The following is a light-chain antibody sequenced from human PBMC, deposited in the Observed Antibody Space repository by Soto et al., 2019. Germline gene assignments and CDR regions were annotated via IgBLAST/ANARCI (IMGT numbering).Light chain of an antibody. Sequence: QSALTQPPSASGSPGQSVTISCTGTSSDVGGYNYVSWYQQHPGKAPKLMIYEVSKRPSGVPDRFSGSKSGNTASLTVSGLQAEDVSVYYRSSDRGSYYVFGNGGKVTVL. J-gene: IGLJ1*01. V-gene: IGLV2-8*01. CDR2: EVS. CDR1: SSDVGGYNY. CDR3: SSDRGSYYV.